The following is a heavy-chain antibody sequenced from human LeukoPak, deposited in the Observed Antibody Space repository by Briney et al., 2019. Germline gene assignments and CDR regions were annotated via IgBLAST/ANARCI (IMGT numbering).Heavy chain of an antibody. D-gene: IGHD3-3*01. V-gene: IGHV3-33*05. CDR3: ARDQYDTWSRRGNFDS. CDR2: ISYDGSDK. CDR1: GFTFSSHG. J-gene: IGHJ4*02. Sequence: GGSLRLSCAASGFTFSSHGMHWVRQAPGKGLEWMAVISYDGSDKYYGDSVKGRFTISRDNSKNTLYLQVNSLRAEDTAVYYCARDQYDTWSRRGNFDSWGQGTLVIVSS.